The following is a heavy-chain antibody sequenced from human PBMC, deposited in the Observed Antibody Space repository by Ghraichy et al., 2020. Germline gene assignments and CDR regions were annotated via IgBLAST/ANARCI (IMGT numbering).Heavy chain of an antibody. CDR3: ARDLLLWFGDGY. V-gene: IGHV3-21*01. J-gene: IGHJ4*02. D-gene: IGHD3-10*01. CDR2: ISSSSSYI. Sequence: GGSLRLSCAASGFTFSSYSMNWVRQAPGKGLEWVSSISSSSSYIYYADSVKGRFTISRDDAKNSLYLQMNSLRAEDTAVYYCARDLLLWFGDGYWGQGTLVTVSS. CDR1: GFTFSSYS.